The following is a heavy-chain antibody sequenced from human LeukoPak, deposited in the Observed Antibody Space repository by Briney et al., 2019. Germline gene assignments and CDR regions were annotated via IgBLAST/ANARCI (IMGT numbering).Heavy chain of an antibody. V-gene: IGHV1-2*02. J-gene: IGHJ6*02. D-gene: IGHD3-22*01. CDR3: ARAARVDYYDSSPYGMDV. CDR1: AHTFTGYF. Sequence: ASVKVSCKAPAHTFTGYFMHWVRHAPGQGLEWMGWINPNIGGTNYAQNFQGRVTMTRDTSISTVYMELRRLRSDDTAVYYCARAARVDYYDSSPYGMDVWGQGTTVTVSS. CDR2: INPNIGGT.